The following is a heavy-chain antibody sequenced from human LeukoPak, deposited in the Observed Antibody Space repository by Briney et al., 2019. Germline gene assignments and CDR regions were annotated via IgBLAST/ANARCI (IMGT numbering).Heavy chain of an antibody. CDR2: TYHSGST. CDR1: GGSISSGDYH. Sequence: SETLSLTCTVSGGSISSGDYHWGWIRQPPGRGLEWLGITYHSGSTHQNPSLKSRVTISVDTSKNQFYLKLSSVTASDTAVYFCARQVGGNRWYSDFWGQGTLVTVSS. J-gene: IGHJ4*02. D-gene: IGHD4-23*01. V-gene: IGHV4-39*01. CDR3: ARQVGGNRWYSDF.